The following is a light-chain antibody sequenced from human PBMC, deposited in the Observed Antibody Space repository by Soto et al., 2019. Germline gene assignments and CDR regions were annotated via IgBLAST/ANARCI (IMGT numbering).Light chain of an antibody. Sequence: EIVMTQSPDTLSVSPGERATLSCRASQSVSSNFLAWYQQKPGQAPRLLIYAASSRATGISDRFSGSGSETDFTFTIRRLEPEDFAVYYCQQYGSSPFTFGPGTKVDLK. CDR1: QSVSSNF. J-gene: IGKJ3*01. V-gene: IGKV3-20*01. CDR3: QQYGSSPFT. CDR2: AAS.